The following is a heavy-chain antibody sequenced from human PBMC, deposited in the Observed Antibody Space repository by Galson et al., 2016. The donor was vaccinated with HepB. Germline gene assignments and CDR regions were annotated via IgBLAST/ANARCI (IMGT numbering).Heavy chain of an antibody. CDR2: VHPRAGTT. CDR1: GYTFTNHY. CDR3: AREGGLSTPLDC. D-gene: IGHD2-15*01. V-gene: IGHV1-46*01. Sequence: SVKVSCKASGYTFTNHYIHWVRQAPGQGLEWMGVVHPRAGTTSHSQKFQDRVTMARDTSTSAVYLELYSLSSEDTAVYYCAREGGLSTPLDCWGQGTLVTVSS. J-gene: IGHJ4*02.